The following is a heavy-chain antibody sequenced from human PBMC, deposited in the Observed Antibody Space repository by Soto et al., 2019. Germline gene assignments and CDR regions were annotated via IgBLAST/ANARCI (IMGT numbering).Heavy chain of an antibody. CDR3: ARSSASSSGPNCFDP. V-gene: IGHV4-59*01. CDR1: GGSISSYY. D-gene: IGHD6-6*01. J-gene: IGHJ5*02. Sequence: SETLSLTCTVSGGSISSYYWSWIRQPPGKGLEWIGYIYYSGSTNYNPSLKSRVTISVDTSKNQFSLKLSSVTAADTAVYYCARSSASSSGPNCFDPWGQGTLVTVSS. CDR2: IYYSGST.